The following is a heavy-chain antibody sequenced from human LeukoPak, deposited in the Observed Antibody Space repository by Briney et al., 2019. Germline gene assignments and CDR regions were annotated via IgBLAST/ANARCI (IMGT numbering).Heavy chain of an antibody. V-gene: IGHV3-23*01. Sequence: GGSLRLSCAASGFTFSNYAMSWVRKAPGKGLEWVSVISGSGGRTNHADSVKGRFTISRDNSKNTLYLQMNSLRAEDTAVYYCTRGPYCSGGTCHSLGEFDPWGQGTLVTVSS. J-gene: IGHJ5*02. CDR3: TRGPYCSGGTCHSLGEFDP. CDR2: ISGSGGRT. CDR1: GFTFSNYA. D-gene: IGHD2-15*01.